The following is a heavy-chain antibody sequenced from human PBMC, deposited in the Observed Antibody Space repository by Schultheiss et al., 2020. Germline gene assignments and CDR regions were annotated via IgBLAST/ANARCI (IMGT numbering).Heavy chain of an antibody. J-gene: IGHJ5*02. CDR2: INSDGSST. CDR3: ARPRYCSGGSCYWFDP. Sequence: GGSLRLSCAASGFTFSSYWMHWVRQAPGKGLVWVSRINSDGSSTSYADSVKGRFAISRDNAENTLYLQMNSLRAEDTAVYYCARPRYCSGGSCYWFDPWGQGTLVTVSS. V-gene: IGHV3-74*01. D-gene: IGHD2-15*01. CDR1: GFTFSSYW.